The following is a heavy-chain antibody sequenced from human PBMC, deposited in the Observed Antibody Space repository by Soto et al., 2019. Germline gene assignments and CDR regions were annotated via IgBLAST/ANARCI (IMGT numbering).Heavy chain of an antibody. Sequence: GGSLRLSSAASGFTFNSYARNWLRQAPGKGLAWVSAIGTDGNTYYANSVKGRFTISRDNSRTTLYLQMNSLRVEDTALYYCVRKYPGTRPFDYWGQGTLVTVSS. D-gene: IGHD2-2*01. J-gene: IGHJ4*01. V-gene: IGHV3-23*01. CDR1: GFTFNSYA. CDR2: IGTDGNT. CDR3: VRKYPGTRPFDY.